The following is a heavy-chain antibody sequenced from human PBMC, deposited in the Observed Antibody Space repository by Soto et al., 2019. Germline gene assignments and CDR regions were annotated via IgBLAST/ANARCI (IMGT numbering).Heavy chain of an antibody. CDR1: GFTFSNYA. Sequence: EVQLLESGGGLVQPGGSLRLPCAASGFTFSNYAMCWVRQAAGEGLEWDSGNGGRATSAFYADSVKGRFAISRDNSYNTLFLQLNSLRAEDTAVYYWAKSRYSDSSGDFYDFWGQGRLVSVSS. J-gene: IGHJ4*02. D-gene: IGHD3-22*01. CDR3: AKSRYSDSSGDFYDF. CDR2: NGGRATSA. V-gene: IGHV3-23*01.